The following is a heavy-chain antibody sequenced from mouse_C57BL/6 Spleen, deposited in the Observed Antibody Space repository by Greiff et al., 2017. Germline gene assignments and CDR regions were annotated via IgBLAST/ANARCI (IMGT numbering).Heavy chain of an antibody. J-gene: IGHJ2*01. CDR2: IRLKSDNYAT. V-gene: IGHV6-3*01. CDR1: GFTFSNYW. Sequence: EVKVEESGGGLVQPGGSMKLSCVASGFTFSNYWMNWVRQSPEKGLEWVAQIRLKSDNYATHYAESVKGRFTISRDDSKSSVYLQMNNLRAEDTGIYYCIGEGYYFDYWGQGTTLTVSS. CDR3: IGEGYYFDY.